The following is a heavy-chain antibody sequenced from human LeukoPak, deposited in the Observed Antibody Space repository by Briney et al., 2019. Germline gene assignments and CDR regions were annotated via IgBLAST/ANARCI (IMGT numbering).Heavy chain of an antibody. V-gene: IGHV3-30*02. D-gene: IGHD5-24*01. CDR3: ARNRVGFYYADAFDM. J-gene: IGHJ3*02. CDR2: IHYDGSEK. CDR1: GFSLINCD. Sequence: GGSVRLSCAPSGFSLINCDMHWVRQTPGKGLEWVAFIHYDGSEKYYADSLKGRFTISRDNSKNTLYLQMNSLRGEDTAVYYCARNRVGFYYADAFDMWGQGTMGTVSS.